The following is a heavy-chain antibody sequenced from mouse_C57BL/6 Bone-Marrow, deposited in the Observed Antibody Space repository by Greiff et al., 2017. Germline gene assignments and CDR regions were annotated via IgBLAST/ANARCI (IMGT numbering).Heavy chain of an antibody. CDR3: ARDATVVAPYAMDY. CDR2: IDPSDSYT. J-gene: IGHJ4*01. Sequence: VQLQQPGAELVMPGASVKLSCKASGYTFTSYWMHWVKQRPGQGLEWIGEIDPSDSYTNYNQKFKGKSTLTVDKSSSTAYMQLSSLTSEDSAVYYGARDATVVAPYAMDYWGQGTSVTVSS. CDR1: GYTFTSYW. V-gene: IGHV1-69*01. D-gene: IGHD1-1*01.